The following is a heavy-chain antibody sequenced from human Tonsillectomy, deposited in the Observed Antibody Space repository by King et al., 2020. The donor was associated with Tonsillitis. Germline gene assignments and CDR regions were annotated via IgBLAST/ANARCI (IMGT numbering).Heavy chain of an antibody. V-gene: IGHV4-30-2*01. CDR3: AREGVVSTSSWFDP. Sequence: QLQESGSGLVKPSQTLSLTCAVSGGSISSDNYSWSWIRQPPGKGLEWIGYIYHSGSTYYNPSLKSRVTISVDRSKNQFSLKLSSVTAADTAVYYCAREGVVSTSSWFDPWGQGTLVTVSS. CDR1: GGSISSDNYS. D-gene: IGHD3-22*01. J-gene: IGHJ5*02. CDR2: IYHSGST.